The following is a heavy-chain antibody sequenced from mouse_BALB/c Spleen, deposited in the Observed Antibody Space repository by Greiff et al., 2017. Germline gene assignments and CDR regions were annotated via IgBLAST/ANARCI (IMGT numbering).Heavy chain of an antibody. CDR2: ISTYYGDA. CDR3: ARERPYDYAWFAY. CDR1: GYTFTDYA. J-gene: IGHJ3*01. D-gene: IGHD2-4*01. V-gene: IGHV1S137*01. Sequence: QVQLQQSGAELVRPGVSVKISCKGSGYTFTDYAMHWVKQSHAKSLEWIGVISTYYGDASYNQKFKGKATMTVDKSSSTAYMELARLTSEDSAIYYCARERPYDYAWFAYWGQGTLVTVSA.